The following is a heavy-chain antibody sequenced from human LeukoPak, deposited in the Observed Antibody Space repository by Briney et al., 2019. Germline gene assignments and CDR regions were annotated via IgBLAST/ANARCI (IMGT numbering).Heavy chain of an antibody. V-gene: IGHV4-39*01. CDR1: GGSISSYY. CDR3: ARHEGSYYDKSGYTFDR. D-gene: IGHD3-22*01. Sequence: KPSETLSLTCTVSGGSISSYYWAWVRQPPGKGLEWIGGIHHSGNTYYNPSLKSRITISIDTSQNQFSLNLSSVTATDRAVYYCARHEGSYYDKSGYTFDRWGQGTLVIVSS. CDR2: IHHSGNT. J-gene: IGHJ4*02.